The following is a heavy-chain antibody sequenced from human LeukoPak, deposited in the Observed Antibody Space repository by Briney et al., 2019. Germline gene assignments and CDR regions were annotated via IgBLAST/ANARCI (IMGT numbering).Heavy chain of an antibody. CDR3: AKDSLYSSSWGNFDY. CDR1: GFTFSSYG. J-gene: IGHJ4*02. D-gene: IGHD6-13*01. Sequence: GGSLRLSCAPSGFTFSSYGMHWVRQAPGKGLEWVAFIRSDGSNKYYADSVKGRFTISRDNSKNTLYLKMNSLRAEETAVYYCAKDSLYSSSWGNFDYWGQGTLVTVSS. CDR2: IRSDGSNK. V-gene: IGHV3-30*02.